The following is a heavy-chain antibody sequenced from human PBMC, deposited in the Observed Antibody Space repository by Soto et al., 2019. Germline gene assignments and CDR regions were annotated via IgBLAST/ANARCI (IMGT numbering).Heavy chain of an antibody. CDR3: ARCAIPYYYYGMDV. Sequence: PGGSLRLSCAASGFTFSSYWMSWVRQAPGKGLEWVANIKQDGSEKYYVDSVKGQFTISRDNAKNSLYLQMNSLRAEDTAVYYCARCAIPYYYYGMDVWGQGTTVTVSS. V-gene: IGHV3-7*01. CDR1: GFTFSSYW. CDR2: IKQDGSEK. J-gene: IGHJ6*02.